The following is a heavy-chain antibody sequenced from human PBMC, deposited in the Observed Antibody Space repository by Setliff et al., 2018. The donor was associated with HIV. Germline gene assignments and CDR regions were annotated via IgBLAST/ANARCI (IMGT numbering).Heavy chain of an antibody. J-gene: IGHJ4*02. CDR2: MYYSGNT. V-gene: IGHV4-59*01. D-gene: IGHD3-3*01. Sequence: LSLTCTVSGVSISNYYWSWIRRPPWKGLEWIGYMYYSGNTNYNPSLKSRVTISVYTSKSQFSLKLNSVTAADTAVYYWARDQSDWFYWGQGTLVTVSS. CDR1: GVSISNYY. CDR3: ARDQSDWFY.